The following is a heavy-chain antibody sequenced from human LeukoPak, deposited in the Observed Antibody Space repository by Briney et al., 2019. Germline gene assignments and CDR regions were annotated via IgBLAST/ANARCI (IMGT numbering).Heavy chain of an antibody. V-gene: IGHV7-4-1*02. CDR1: GYTFTSYG. CDR2: INTNTGNP. Sequence: ASVKVSCKASGYTFTSYGITWVRQAPGQGLEWMGWINTNTGNPTYAQGFTGRFVFSLDTSVSTAYLQISSLKAEDTAVYYCARDDGSSWYGGYPGVWGQGTLVTVSS. J-gene: IGHJ4*02. D-gene: IGHD6-13*01. CDR3: ARDDGSSWYGGYPGV.